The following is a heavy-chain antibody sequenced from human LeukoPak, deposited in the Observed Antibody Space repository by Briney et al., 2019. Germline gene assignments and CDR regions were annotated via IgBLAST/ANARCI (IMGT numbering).Heavy chain of an antibody. J-gene: IGHJ3*02. D-gene: IGHD3-22*01. V-gene: IGHV3-21*01. Sequence: VGSLRLSCAASGFTFSSYSMNWVRQAQGKGLEWVSSISSSSSYIYYADSVKGRFTISRDNAKNSLYLQMNSLRAEDTAVYYCAREGPYYDSSGFYHDAFDIWGQGTMVTVSS. CDR1: GFTFSSYS. CDR2: ISSSSSYI. CDR3: AREGPYYDSSGFYHDAFDI.